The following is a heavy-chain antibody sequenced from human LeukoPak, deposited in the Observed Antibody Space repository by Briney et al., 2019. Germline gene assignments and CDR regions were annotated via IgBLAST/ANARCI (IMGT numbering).Heavy chain of an antibody. J-gene: IGHJ6*03. CDR1: GYTLTELS. CDR2: FDPEDGET. V-gene: IGHV1-24*01. D-gene: IGHD2-15*01. Sequence: GASVKVSCKVSGYTLTELSMHWVRQAPGKGLEWVGGFDPEDGETIYAQKFQGRVTMTEDTSTDTAYMELSSLRSEDTAVYYCATALGYCSGGSCYFYMDVWGKGTTVTVSS. CDR3: ATALGYCSGGSCYFYMDV.